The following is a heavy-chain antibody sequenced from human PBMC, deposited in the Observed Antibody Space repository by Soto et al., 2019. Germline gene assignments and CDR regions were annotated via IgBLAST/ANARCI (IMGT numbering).Heavy chain of an antibody. CDR2: MNPNSGNT. J-gene: IGHJ6*02. V-gene: IGHV1-8*01. CDR1: GYTFTSYD. D-gene: IGHD3-3*01. CDR3: ARSGDFWGFTRVGMDV. Sequence: ASVKVSCKXSGYTFTSYDINWVRQATGQGLEWMGWMNPNSGNTGYAQKFQGRVTMTRNTSISTAYMELSSLRSEDTAVYYCARSGDFWGFTRVGMDVWGQGTTVTVSS.